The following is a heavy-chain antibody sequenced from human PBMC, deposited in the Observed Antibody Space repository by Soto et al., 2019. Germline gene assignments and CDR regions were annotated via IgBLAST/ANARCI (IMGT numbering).Heavy chain of an antibody. J-gene: IGHJ6*02. CDR3: AMDRTWTYSSTGVGMYV. Sequence: ASVKVSCKASGYTFTGYYMHWVRQAPGQGLEWMGWINPNSGSTNYAQKFQGRVTMTRDTSISTAYMELSRLRSDDTAVYYCAMDRTWTYSSTGVGMYVWGQGTTVTVSS. D-gene: IGHD6-13*01. CDR1: GYTFTGYY. V-gene: IGHV1-2*02. CDR2: INPNSGST.